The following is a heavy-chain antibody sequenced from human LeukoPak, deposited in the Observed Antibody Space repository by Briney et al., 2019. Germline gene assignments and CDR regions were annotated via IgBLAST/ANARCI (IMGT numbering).Heavy chain of an antibody. D-gene: IGHD6-13*01. CDR3: ARGRSPVAAAGYYFDY. CDR2: INHSGST. Sequence: SETLSLTCAVYGGSFSGYYWSWIRQPPGKGLEWIGEINHSGSTNYNPSLKSRVTISVDTSKNQFSLKLSSVTAADTAVYYSARGRSPVAAAGYYFDYWGQGTLVTVSS. V-gene: IGHV4-34*01. J-gene: IGHJ4*02. CDR1: GGSFSGYY.